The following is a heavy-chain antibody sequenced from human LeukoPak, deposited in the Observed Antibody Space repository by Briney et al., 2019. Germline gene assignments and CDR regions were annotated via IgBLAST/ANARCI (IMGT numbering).Heavy chain of an antibody. D-gene: IGHD3-10*01. CDR3: ASQPRYGWYDY. V-gene: IGHV3-48*03. CDR2: ISSSGSTI. Sequence: GGSLRLSCAASGFTFSSYEMNWVRQAPGKGLEWVSYISSSGSTIYYADSVKGRFTISRDNAKNSLYLQMNSLRAGDTAVYYCASQPRYGWYDYWGQGTLVTVSS. CDR1: GFTFSSYE. J-gene: IGHJ4*02.